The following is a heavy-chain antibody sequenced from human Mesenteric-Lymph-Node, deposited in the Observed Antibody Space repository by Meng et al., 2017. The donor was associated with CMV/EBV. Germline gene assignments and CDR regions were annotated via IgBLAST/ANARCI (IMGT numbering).Heavy chain of an antibody. Sequence: HEQQQLWCAGLLEPAELLSPTRHGYGGSVMGEYWSCSRQPPGKGLGWIGVINHRGSNNYHPSLTSRVTIAVDTSKNQFSLKLSSVTAADTAVYYCARHQRWLKSEGGFNYWGQGTLVTVSS. CDR2: INHRGSN. J-gene: IGHJ4*02. V-gene: IGHV4-34*01. D-gene: IGHD4-23*01. CDR3: ARHQRWLKSEGGFNY. CDR1: GGSVMGEY.